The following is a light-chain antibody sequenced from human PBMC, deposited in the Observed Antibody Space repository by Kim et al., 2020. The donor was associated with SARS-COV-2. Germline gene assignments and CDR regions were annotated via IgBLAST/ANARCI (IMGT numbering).Light chain of an antibody. CDR1: KLGDKY. V-gene: IGLV3-1*01. CDR3: QAWDSSTNYV. Sequence: SYELTQPPSVSVSPGQTASITCSGDKLGDKYACWYQQKPGQSPVLVIYQDSKRPSGIPERFSGSNSGNTATLTISGTQAMDAADYYCQAWDSSTNYVFGT. J-gene: IGLJ1*01. CDR2: QDS.